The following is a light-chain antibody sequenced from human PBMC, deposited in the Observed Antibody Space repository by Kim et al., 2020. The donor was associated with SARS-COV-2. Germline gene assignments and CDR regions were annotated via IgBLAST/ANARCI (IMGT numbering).Light chain of an antibody. Sequence: VSPGERATLSCRASQSVSSNLAWYQHKPGQAPRLLIYGASTRATGIPARFSGSGSGTEFTLTISSLQSEDFAVYYCQQYSNWPRDTFGQGTKLEI. CDR3: QQYSNWPRDT. V-gene: IGKV3-15*01. CDR1: QSVSSN. J-gene: IGKJ2*01. CDR2: GAS.